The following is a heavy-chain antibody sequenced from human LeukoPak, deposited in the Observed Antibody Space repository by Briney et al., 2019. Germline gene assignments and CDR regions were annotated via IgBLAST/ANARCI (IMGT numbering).Heavy chain of an antibody. J-gene: IGHJ4*02. CDR3: ATNLKIVYCSGGSCSPFDY. V-gene: IGHV1-24*01. D-gene: IGHD2-15*01. CDR2: FDPEDGET. CDR1: GYTLTELS. Sequence: ASVKVSCKVSGYTLTELSMHWVRQAPGKGLEWMGGFDPEDGETIYAQKFQGRVTMTEDTSTDTAYMELSSLRSEDTAVYYCATNLKIVYCSGGSCSPFDYWGQGTLVTVSS.